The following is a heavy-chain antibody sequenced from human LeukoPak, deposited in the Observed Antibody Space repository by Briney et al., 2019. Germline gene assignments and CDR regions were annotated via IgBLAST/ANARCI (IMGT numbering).Heavy chain of an antibody. D-gene: IGHD3-22*01. V-gene: IGHV4-4*07. CDR3: ARGYDTPFFDY. J-gene: IGHJ4*02. Sequence: PSGTLSLTYTVSGGSISSYYWSWIRQPAGKGLEWIGRIYTSGSTNYNPSLKSRVTMSVDTSKNQFSLKLSSVTAADTAVYYYARGYDTPFFDYWGQGTLVTVSS. CDR2: IYTSGST. CDR1: GGSISSYY.